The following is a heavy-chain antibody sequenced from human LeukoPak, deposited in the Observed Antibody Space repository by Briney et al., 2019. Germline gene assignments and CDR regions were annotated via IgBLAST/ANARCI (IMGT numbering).Heavy chain of an antibody. D-gene: IGHD1-26*01. V-gene: IGHV4-39*07. Sequence: SETLSLTCTVSGGSISSSSYYWGWIRQPPGKGLEWIGSIYYSGSTYYNPSLKSRVTISVDTSKNQFSLKLSSVTAADTAVYYCARATAEWELKVFDPWGQGTLVTVSS. J-gene: IGHJ5*02. CDR1: GGSISSSSYY. CDR3: ARATAEWELKVFDP. CDR2: IYYSGST.